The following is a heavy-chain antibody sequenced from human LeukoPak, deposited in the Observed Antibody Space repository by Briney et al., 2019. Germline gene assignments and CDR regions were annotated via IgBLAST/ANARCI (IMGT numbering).Heavy chain of an antibody. CDR3: ARGGGLLWFGDPSRGYNWFDP. J-gene: IGHJ5*02. Sequence: PGGSLRLSCAASGFTFSSYGMHWVRQAPGKGLEWVAVISYDGSNKYYADSVKGRFTISRDNSKNTLYLQMNSLRAEDTAVYYCARGGGLLWFGDPSRGYNWFDPWGQGTLVTVSS. V-gene: IGHV3-30*03. D-gene: IGHD3-10*01. CDR1: GFTFSSYG. CDR2: ISYDGSNK.